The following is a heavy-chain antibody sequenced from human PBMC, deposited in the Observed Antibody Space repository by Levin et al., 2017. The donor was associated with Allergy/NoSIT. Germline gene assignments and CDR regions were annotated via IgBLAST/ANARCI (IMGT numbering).Heavy chain of an antibody. J-gene: IGHJ4*02. Sequence: SQTLSLTCTVSGGSLSSGDYYWTWIRQPPGKGLEWIGYIYHTGATYYNPSLMSRLTMSVDTSKNQFSLKLNSVTVADTAVYYCGRGNRGIDYWGQGTLGTVAS. CDR2: IYHTGAT. D-gene: IGHD6-13*01. CDR3: GRGNRGIDY. CDR1: GGSLSSGDYY. V-gene: IGHV4-30-4*01.